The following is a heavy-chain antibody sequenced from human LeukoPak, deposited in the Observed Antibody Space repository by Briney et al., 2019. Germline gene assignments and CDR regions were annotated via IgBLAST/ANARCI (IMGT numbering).Heavy chain of an antibody. CDR1: GFTFSSYS. CDR2: ISSSSSYI. D-gene: IGHD3-3*01. J-gene: IGHJ4*02. CDR3: ASLDFNYDFWSGYSYFDY. Sequence: GGSLRLSCAASGFTFSSYSMNWVRQAPGKGLEWVSSISSSSSYIYYADSVKGRFTISRDNAKNSLYLQMNSLRAEDTAVYYCASLDFNYDFWSGYSYFDYWGQGTLVTVSS. V-gene: IGHV3-21*01.